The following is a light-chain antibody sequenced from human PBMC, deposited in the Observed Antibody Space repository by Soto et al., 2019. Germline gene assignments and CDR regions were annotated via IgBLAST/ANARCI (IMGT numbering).Light chain of an antibody. CDR2: ASS. CDR1: QGISSY. CDR3: QQLNSYPRT. J-gene: IGKJ1*01. V-gene: IGKV1-9*01. Sequence: IQLTQSPSSLSPSVGDRVTITCRASQGISSYLAWFQQKPGKAPKVMIYASSTLQTGVPSRFSGSGSGTDFTLTISSLQPEDFASYYCQQLNSYPRTFGQGTKVEIK.